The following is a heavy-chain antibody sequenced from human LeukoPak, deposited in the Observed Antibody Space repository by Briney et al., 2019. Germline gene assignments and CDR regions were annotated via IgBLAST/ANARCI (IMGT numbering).Heavy chain of an antibody. CDR2: INHSGST. CDR3: ARGLTTVSSYNWFDP. V-gene: IGHV4-34*01. D-gene: IGHD4-11*01. CDR1: GGSFSGYY. Sequence: PSETLSLTCAVYGGSFSGYYWSWIRQPPGKGLEWIGEINHSGSTNYNPSLKSRVTISVDTSKNQFSLKLSSVTAADTTVYYCARGLTTVSSYNWFDPWGQGTLVTVSS. J-gene: IGHJ5*02.